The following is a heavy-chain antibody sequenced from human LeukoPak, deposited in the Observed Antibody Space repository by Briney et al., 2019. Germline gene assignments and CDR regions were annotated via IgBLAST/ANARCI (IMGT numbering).Heavy chain of an antibody. V-gene: IGHV1-2*02. D-gene: IGHD6-6*01. Sequence: ASVKVSCKAFGYTFTGYYMHWVRQAPGQGLEWMGWINPNSGSTNYAQKFKGRVTMTRDTSISTANMELSRLRSDDTAVYYCARELGGAARPGNWFDPWGQGTLVTVSS. CDR2: INPNSGST. J-gene: IGHJ5*02. CDR3: ARELGGAARPGNWFDP. CDR1: GYTFTGYY.